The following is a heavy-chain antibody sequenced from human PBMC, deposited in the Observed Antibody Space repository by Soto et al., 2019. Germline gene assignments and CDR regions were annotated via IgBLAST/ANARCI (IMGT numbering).Heavy chain of an antibody. Sequence: QMQLVQSGPEVKKPGTSVKVSCKASTFTFTSSAVQWVRQARGQRLVWIGWIVGGSGNTKYAQNFQERVTITSDMSSGTAYLELSSPRSADTAVYYYATHREGATYYFDYWGQGTLLTVSS. V-gene: IGHV1-58*01. CDR3: ATHREGATYYFDY. D-gene: IGHD1-26*01. J-gene: IGHJ4*02. CDR1: TFTFTSSA. CDR2: IVGGSGNT.